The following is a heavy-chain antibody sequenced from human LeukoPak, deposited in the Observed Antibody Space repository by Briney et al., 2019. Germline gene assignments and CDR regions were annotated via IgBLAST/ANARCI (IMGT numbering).Heavy chain of an antibody. CDR1: GFTFSSYA. CDR3: AKDRGGRDSSGLADDAFDI. D-gene: IGHD3-22*01. CDR2: ISGSGGST. Sequence: PGGSLRLSCAASGFTFSSYAMSWVRQAPGKGLEWVSAISGSGGSTYYADSVKGRFTISRDNSKNTLYLQMNSLRAEDTAVYYCAKDRGGRDSSGLADDAFDIWGQGTMVTVSS. J-gene: IGHJ3*02. V-gene: IGHV3-23*01.